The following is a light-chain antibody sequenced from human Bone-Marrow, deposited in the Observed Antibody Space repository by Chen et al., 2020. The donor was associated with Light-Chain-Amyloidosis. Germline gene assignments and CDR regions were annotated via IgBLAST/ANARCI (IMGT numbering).Light chain of an antibody. J-gene: IGLJ2*01. V-gene: IGLV3-25*03. CDR3: ESAESSGTYEVI. CDR1: DLPTKY. CDR2: RDT. Sequence: SYELTQPPSVSVSPGQTARITCSGDDLPTKYAYWYQQKPGQAPVLVIHRDTERPSGISERFSGSSSGTTATLTISGVQAEDEAGYHCESAESSGTYEVIFGGGTKLTVL.